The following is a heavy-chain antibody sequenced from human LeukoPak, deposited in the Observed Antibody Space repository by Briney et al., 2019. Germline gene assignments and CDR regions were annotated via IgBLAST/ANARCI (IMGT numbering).Heavy chain of an antibody. Sequence: SETLSLTCTVSGGSLSSYYWSWIRQPPGKGLEWIGYIYYSGSTNYNPSLKSRVTISVDTPQNQFSLKLSSVPAADPGVYYCARHRPARDYYDTTGPYFDYWGQGTLVTVSS. CDR1: GGSLSSYY. J-gene: IGHJ4*02. V-gene: IGHV4-59*01. D-gene: IGHD3-22*01. CDR2: IYYSGST. CDR3: ARHRPARDYYDTTGPYFDY.